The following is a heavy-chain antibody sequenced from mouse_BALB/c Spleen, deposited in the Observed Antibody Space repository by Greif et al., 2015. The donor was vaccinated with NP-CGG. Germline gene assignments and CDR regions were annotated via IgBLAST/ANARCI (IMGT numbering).Heavy chain of an antibody. J-gene: IGHJ2*01. V-gene: IGHV1-7*01. CDR1: GYTFTSYW. Sequence: QVQLQQSGAELAKPGASVKMSCKASGYTFTSYWMHWVKQRPGQGLEWIGYINPSTGYTEYNQKFKDKATLTADKSSSTSYMQLSSLISEDSALYYCARKYYGSSHFVYWGQGTTLTVSS. D-gene: IGHD1-1*01. CDR2: INPSTGYT. CDR3: ARKYYGSSHFVY.